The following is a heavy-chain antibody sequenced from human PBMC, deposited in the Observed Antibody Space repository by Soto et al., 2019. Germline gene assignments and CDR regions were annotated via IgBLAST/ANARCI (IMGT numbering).Heavy chain of an antibody. CDR2: IDPSDSYT. CDR1: GYSFTSYW. J-gene: IGHJ3*02. V-gene: IGHV5-10-1*01. D-gene: IGHD3-22*01. CDR3: AKYYYDSSGNTAFDI. Sequence: GEALKISCKGSGYSFTSYWISWVRQMPGKGLEWMGRIDPSDSYTNYSPSFQGHVTISADKSISTAYLQWSSLKASDTAMYYCAKYYYDSSGNTAFDIWGQGTMVTVSS.